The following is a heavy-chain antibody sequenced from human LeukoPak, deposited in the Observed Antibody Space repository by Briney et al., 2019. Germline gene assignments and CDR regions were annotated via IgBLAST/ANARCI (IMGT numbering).Heavy chain of an antibody. CDR2: IKQDGSEK. CDR3: ARDLSEFFDY. CDR1: GFTFSSYW. Sequence: GGSLRLSCAGSGFTFSSYWMSWVRQAPGKGLEWVANIKQDGSEKYYVDSVKGRFTISRDNAKNSLYLQMNSLRAEDTAVYYCARDLSEFFDYWGQGTLVTVSS. J-gene: IGHJ4*02. D-gene: IGHD3-10*01. V-gene: IGHV3-7*01.